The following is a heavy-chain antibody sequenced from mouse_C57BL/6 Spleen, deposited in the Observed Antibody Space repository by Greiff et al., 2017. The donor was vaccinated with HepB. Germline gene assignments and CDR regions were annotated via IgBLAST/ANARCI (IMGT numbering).Heavy chain of an antibody. CDR2: INYDGSST. J-gene: IGHJ2*01. CDR1: GFTFSDYY. CDR3: AREDYSNYFDY. D-gene: IGHD2-5*01. V-gene: IGHV5-16*01. Sequence: EVNVVESEGGLVQPGSSMKLSCTASGFTFSDYYMAWVRQVPEKGLEWVANINYDGSSTYYLDSLKSRFIISRDNAKNILYLQMSSLKSEDTATYYCAREDYSNYFDYWGQGTTLTVSS.